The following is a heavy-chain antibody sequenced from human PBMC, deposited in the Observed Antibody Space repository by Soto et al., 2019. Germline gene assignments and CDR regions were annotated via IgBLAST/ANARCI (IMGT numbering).Heavy chain of an antibody. Sequence: SETLSLTCAVYGGSFSGYYWSWIRQPPGKGLEWIGEINHSGSTNYNPSLKSRVTISVDTSKNQFSLKLSLVTAADTAVYYCARGEDIVVVVAANAFDIWGQGTMVTVSS. D-gene: IGHD2-15*01. J-gene: IGHJ3*02. V-gene: IGHV4-34*01. CDR1: GGSFSGYY. CDR3: ARGEDIVVVVAANAFDI. CDR2: INHSGST.